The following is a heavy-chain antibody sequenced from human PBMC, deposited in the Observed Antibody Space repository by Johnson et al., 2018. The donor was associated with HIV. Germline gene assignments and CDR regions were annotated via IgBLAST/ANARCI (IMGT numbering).Heavy chain of an antibody. J-gene: IGHJ3*02. Sequence: QVQLVESGGGVVQPGRSLRLSCAASGFTFSSYAMHWVRQAPGKGLEWVAVISYDGSNKYYADSVKGRFTISRDNSKNTLYLQMNRLRAEDTAVYYCARGYGSGTPSDAFDIWGQVTMVTVSS. CDR2: ISYDGSNK. D-gene: IGHD2-15*01. CDR1: GFTFSSYA. V-gene: IGHV3-30*04. CDR3: ARGYGSGTPSDAFDI.